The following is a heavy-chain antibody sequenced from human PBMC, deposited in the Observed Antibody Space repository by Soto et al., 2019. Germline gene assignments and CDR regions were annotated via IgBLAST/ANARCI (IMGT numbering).Heavy chain of an antibody. CDR3: ARDRAGTTSHHSASGYYYGMDV. CDR2: IYYSGST. J-gene: IGHJ6*02. D-gene: IGHD1-7*01. CDR1: GGSISSYY. Sequence: PSETLSLTCTVSGGSISSYYWSWIRQPPGKGLEWIGYIYYSGSTNYNPSLKSRVTISVDTSKNQFSLKLSSVTAADTAVYYCARDRAGTTSHHSASGYYYGMDVWGQGTTVTVSS. V-gene: IGHV4-59*01.